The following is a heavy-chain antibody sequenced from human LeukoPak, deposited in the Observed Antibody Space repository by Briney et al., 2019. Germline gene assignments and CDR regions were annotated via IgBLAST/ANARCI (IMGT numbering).Heavy chain of an antibody. D-gene: IGHD2-2*01. CDR2: ISAYNGNT. CDR1: GYTFTSYG. J-gene: IGHJ3*02. CDR3: ARGLGYCSSTSCSNDAFDI. V-gene: IGHV1-18*01. Sequence: ASVKVSCKASGYTFTSYGISWVRQAPGQGLEWMGWISAYNGNTNYAQKLQGRVTMTTDTSTSTAYMELSSLRSEDTAVYYCARGLGYCSSTSCSNDAFDIWGQGTMVTVSS.